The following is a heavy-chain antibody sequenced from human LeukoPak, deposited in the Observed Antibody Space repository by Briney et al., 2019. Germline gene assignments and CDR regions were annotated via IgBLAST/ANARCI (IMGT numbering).Heavy chain of an antibody. V-gene: IGHV4-59*01. J-gene: IGHJ3*02. D-gene: IGHD3-22*01. CDR3: ARGKGYDSSGRRGAFDI. Sequence: PSETLSLTCTVSGGSISSYYWSWIRQPPGKGLEWIGYIYYSGSTNYNPSLKSRVTISVDTSKNQFSLKLSSVTAADTAVYYCARGKGYDSSGRRGAFDIWGQGTMVTVSS. CDR2: IYYSGST. CDR1: GGSISSYY.